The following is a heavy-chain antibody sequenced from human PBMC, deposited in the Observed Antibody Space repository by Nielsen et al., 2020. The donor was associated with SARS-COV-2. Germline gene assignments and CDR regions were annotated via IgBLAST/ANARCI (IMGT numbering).Heavy chain of an antibody. D-gene: IGHD1/OR15-1a*01. J-gene: IGHJ6*02. CDR3: ARLQQEERTYYYYGMDV. V-gene: IGHV3-20*01. CDR2: INWNGGST. CDR1: GFTFDEYG. Sequence: GESLKISCAASGFTFDEYGMSWVRQAPGKGLEWGSGINWNGGSTGYADSVKGRFTISRDNAKNSLYLQMNSLRAEDTALYHCARLQQEERTYYYYGMDVWGQGTTVTVSS.